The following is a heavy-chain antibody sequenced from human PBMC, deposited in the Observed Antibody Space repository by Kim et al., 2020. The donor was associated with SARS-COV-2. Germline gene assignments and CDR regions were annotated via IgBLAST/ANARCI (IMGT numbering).Heavy chain of an antibody. CDR1: GFTFSSYA. J-gene: IGHJ3*02. CDR2: ISYDGSNK. CDR3: ARTTYYYDSSGYGDAFDI. D-gene: IGHD3-22*01. V-gene: IGHV3-30*04. Sequence: GGSLRLSCAASGFTFSSYAMHWVRQAPGKGLEWVAVISYDGSNKYYADSVKGRFTISRDNSKNTLYLQMNSLRAEDTAVYYCARTTYYYDSSGYGDAFDIWGQGTMVTVSS.